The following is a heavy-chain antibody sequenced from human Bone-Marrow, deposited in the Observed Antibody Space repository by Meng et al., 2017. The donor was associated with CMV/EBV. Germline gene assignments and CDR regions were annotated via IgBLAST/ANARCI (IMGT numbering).Heavy chain of an antibody. J-gene: IGHJ4*02. D-gene: IGHD3-16*01. CDR1: GFSFSGYW. CDR2: IKENEGGR. V-gene: IGHV3-7*03. CDR3: AGGGNIYPY. Sequence: GFSFSGYWGDWGHQDQGRGMDGVANIKENEGGRYDAGSVKSEFTIFRDNAKNSFFLQMNNLRVEDTAVYYCAGGGNIYPYWGQGTLVTVSS.